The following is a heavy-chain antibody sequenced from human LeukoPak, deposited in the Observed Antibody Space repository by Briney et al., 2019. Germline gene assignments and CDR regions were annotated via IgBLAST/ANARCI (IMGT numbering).Heavy chain of an antibody. Sequence: PSETLSLTCTVSGGSISTYYWTWIRQPPGKGLEWIGYIYYSGTTNYNPSLKSRVTISVDTSKNQFSLKLNSVTAADTAVYYCARQSGRYLGGYYFDYWGQGTLVTVSS. CDR3: ARQSGRYLGGYYFDY. CDR2: IYYSGTT. V-gene: IGHV4-59*08. CDR1: GGSISTYY. J-gene: IGHJ4*02. D-gene: IGHD1-26*01.